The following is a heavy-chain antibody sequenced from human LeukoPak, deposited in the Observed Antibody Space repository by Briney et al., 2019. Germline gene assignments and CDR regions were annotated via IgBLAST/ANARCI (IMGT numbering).Heavy chain of an antibody. Sequence: SVKVSCKASGGTFSSYAISWVRQAPGQGLEWMGGIIPTFGTANYAQKFQGRVTITADESTSTAYMELSSLRSEDTAVYYCAGRYCSSTSCPTSYYYYYYYMDVWGKGTTVTVSS. J-gene: IGHJ6*03. CDR3: AGRYCSSTSCPTSYYYYYYYMDV. CDR2: IIPTFGTA. D-gene: IGHD2-2*01. CDR1: GGTFSSYA. V-gene: IGHV1-69*01.